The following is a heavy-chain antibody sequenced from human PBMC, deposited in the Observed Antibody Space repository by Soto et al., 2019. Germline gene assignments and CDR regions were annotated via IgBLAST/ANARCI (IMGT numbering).Heavy chain of an antibody. D-gene: IGHD2-21*02. CDR3: AREGDVPYYYYGMDV. J-gene: IGHJ6*02. CDR1: GYTFTSYG. V-gene: IGHV1-18*01. Sequence: QVHLVQSGAEVKKPGASVKVSCKTSGYTFTSYGITWVRQAPGQGLEWLGWISGYDGRTNLAQKVQDRVTMTTDTSTSTVYMEQKSLRSDDTAVYYCAREGDVPYYYYGMDVWGQGTTVTVSS. CDR2: ISGYDGRT.